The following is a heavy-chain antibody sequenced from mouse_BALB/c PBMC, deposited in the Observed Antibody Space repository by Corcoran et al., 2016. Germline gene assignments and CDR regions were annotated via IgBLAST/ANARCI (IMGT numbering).Heavy chain of an antibody. J-gene: IGHJ3*01. CDR1: GFSLSTSGMG. D-gene: IGHD2-14*01. Sequence: QVTLKEAVPGILQPSQTLSLTCSFSGFSLSTSGMGVSWIRQPSGKGLEWLAHIYWDDDKRYNPSLKSRLTISKDTSRNQVFLKITSVDTADTATYYCARRARYQGFAYWGQGTLVTVSA. CDR2: IYWDDDK. CDR3: ARRARYQGFAY. V-gene: IGHV8-12*01.